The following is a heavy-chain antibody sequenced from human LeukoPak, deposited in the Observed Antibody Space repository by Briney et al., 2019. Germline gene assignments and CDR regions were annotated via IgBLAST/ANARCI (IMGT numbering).Heavy chain of an antibody. Sequence: PSETLSLTCTVSGGSISSYYWSWIRQPPGKGLEWIGYIYYSGSTNYNPSLKSRVTISVDTSKNQFSLKLSSVTAADTAVYYCARLGRYGDYVVAFDIWGQGTMATVSS. D-gene: IGHD4-17*01. J-gene: IGHJ3*02. V-gene: IGHV4-59*08. CDR2: IYYSGST. CDR3: ARLGRYGDYVVAFDI. CDR1: GGSISSYY.